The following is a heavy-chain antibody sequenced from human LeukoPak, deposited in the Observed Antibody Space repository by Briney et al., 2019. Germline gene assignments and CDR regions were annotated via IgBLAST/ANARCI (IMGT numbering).Heavy chain of an antibody. CDR1: GGTFSSYA. CDR2: IKKDGSEK. V-gene: IGHV3-7*01. CDR3: ARHLSGVTGYTYGRGIDY. D-gene: IGHD5-18*01. J-gene: IGHJ4*02. Sequence: GASVKVSCKASGGTFSSYAISWVRQAPGKGLEWVANIKKDGSEKYYVDSVKGRFTISRDNAKTSLYLQMNSLRAEDTAVYYCARHLSGVTGYTYGRGIDYWGQGTLVTVSS.